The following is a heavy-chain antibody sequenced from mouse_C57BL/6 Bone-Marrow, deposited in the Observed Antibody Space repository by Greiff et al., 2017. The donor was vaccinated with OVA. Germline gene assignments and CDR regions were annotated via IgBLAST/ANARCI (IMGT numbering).Heavy chain of an antibody. V-gene: IGHV1-61*01. CDR1: GYTFTSYW. D-gene: IGHD1-1*01. J-gene: IGHJ2*01. CDR3: AREVIIPYYFDY. Sequence: QVHVKQPGAELVRPGSSVKLSCKASGYTFTSYWMDWVKQRPGQGLEWIGNIYPSDSETHYNQKFKDKATLTVDKSSSTAYMQLSSLTSEDSAVYYCAREVIIPYYFDYWGQGTTLTVSS. CDR2: IYPSDSET.